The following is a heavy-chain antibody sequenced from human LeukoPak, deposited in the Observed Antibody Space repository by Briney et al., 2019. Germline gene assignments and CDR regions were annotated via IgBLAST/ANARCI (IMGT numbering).Heavy chain of an antibody. CDR3: ARGRDGYNWGNDY. CDR1: GFTFSDYY. Sequence: GGSLRLSCAASGFTFSDYYMNWIRQTPGKGLEWVSYISSSGSSIYYTDSVKGRFTISRDNAKNSLYLQMNSLRAEDPAVYYCARGRDGYNWGNDYWGQGTLVTVSS. V-gene: IGHV3-11*01. J-gene: IGHJ4*02. D-gene: IGHD5-24*01. CDR2: ISSSGSSI.